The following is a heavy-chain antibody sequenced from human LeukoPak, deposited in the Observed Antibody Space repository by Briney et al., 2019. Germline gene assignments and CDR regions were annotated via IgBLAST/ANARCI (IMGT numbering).Heavy chain of an antibody. V-gene: IGHV1-46*01. CDR1: GYTFTSYY. Sequence: ASVKVSCKASGYTFTSYYMHWVRQAPGQGLEWMGIINPSGGSTSYAQKFQGRVTMTRDMSTSTVYMELSSLRSEDTAVYYCARVLITMVRGVETWADYWGQGTLVTVSS. J-gene: IGHJ4*02. CDR2: INPSGGST. D-gene: IGHD3-10*01. CDR3: ARVLITMVRGVETWADY.